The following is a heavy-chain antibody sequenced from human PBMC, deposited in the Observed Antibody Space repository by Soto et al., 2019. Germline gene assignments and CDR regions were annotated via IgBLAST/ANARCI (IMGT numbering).Heavy chain of an antibody. CDR3: ARHTPAISISDH. J-gene: IGHJ4*02. D-gene: IGHD2-15*01. CDR1: GGTIRSGSYF. Sequence: SETLSLTCTVSGGTIRSGSYFWGWIRQPPGKGLEWIGSIYYSGSTYYNPSLKSRVTISVDTSKNQFSLKLSSVTAADTAVYYCARHTPAISISDHWGQRTLVIVSS. V-gene: IGHV4-39*01. CDR2: IYYSGST.